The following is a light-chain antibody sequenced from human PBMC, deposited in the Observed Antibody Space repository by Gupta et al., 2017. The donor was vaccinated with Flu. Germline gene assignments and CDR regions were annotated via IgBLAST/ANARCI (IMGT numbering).Light chain of an antibody. CDR2: DAS. J-gene: IGKJ2*02. CDR1: QEITTY. Sequence: TQSPSSLSASVGDRVTITCQASQEITTYLNWDHQKPGKAPKLLIYDASRLGTGVPSRVSGSGYGTDFSFTINSLLPEDTGTYYCQQYPGTFGQGTKLEIK. CDR3: QQYPGT. V-gene: IGKV1-33*01.